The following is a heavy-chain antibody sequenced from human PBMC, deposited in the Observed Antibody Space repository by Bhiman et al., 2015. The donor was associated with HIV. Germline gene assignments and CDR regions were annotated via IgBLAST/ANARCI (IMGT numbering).Heavy chain of an antibody. CDR3: ARDRVGAIVFYMDV. Sequence: QVHLVESGGGLVKPGGSLRLSCAASGFTFSDYYMSWIRQAPGKGLEWVSYISSRGSTIYYADSVKGRFTISRDNSKNTLYLQMNSLTPADTAVYYCARDRVGAIVFYMDVWGKGTTVTVSS. D-gene: IGHD1-26*01. J-gene: IGHJ6*03. V-gene: IGHV3-11*04. CDR1: GFTFSDYY. CDR2: ISSRGSTI.